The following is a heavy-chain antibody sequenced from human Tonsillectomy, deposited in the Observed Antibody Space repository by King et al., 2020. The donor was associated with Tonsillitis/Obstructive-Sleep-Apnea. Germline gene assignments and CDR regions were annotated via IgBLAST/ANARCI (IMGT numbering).Heavy chain of an antibody. Sequence: QLVQSGPEVKKPGESLRISCQASGYNFTNYWIGWVRQMPGKGLEWIGIIYPGDSDTTYSPSFQGQVAISGDKSIPTAYLGWNSLKASDTAIYYCARGRYGNYPVFDSWGQGTLVTVSS. CDR3: ARGRYGNYPVFDS. J-gene: IGHJ4*02. V-gene: IGHV5-51*01. D-gene: IGHD3-16*01. CDR1: GYNFTNYW. CDR2: IYPGDSDT.